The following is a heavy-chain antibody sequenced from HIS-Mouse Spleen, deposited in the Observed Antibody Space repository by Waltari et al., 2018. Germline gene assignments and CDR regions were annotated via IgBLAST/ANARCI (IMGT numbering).Heavy chain of an antibody. V-gene: IGHV3-33*01. Sequence: QVQLVESGGGVVQPGRSLRLSCAASGFTFSSYGMHWVRQAPGKGLERVAVIWYDGSNKYYADSGKGRFTISRDNSKNTLYQQMNSLRAEDTAVYYCARDGHSGYDSFDYWGQGTLVTVSS. D-gene: IGHD5-12*01. J-gene: IGHJ4*02. CDR3: ARDGHSGYDSFDY. CDR2: IWYDGSNK. CDR1: GFTFSSYG.